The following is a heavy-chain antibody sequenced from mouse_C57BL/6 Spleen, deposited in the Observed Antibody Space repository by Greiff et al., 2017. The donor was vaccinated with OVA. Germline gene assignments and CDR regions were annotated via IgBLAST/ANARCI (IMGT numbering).Heavy chain of an antibody. CDR1: GYTFTSYG. CDR3: ARRQLRLESAMDY. Sequence: VKLMESGAELARPGASVKLSCKASGYTFTSYGISWVKQRTGQGLEWIGEIYPRSGNTYYNEKFKGKATLTADKSSSTAYMELRSLTSEDSAVYFCARRQLRLESAMDYWGQGTSVTVSS. J-gene: IGHJ4*01. CDR2: IYPRSGNT. V-gene: IGHV1-81*01. D-gene: IGHD3-2*02.